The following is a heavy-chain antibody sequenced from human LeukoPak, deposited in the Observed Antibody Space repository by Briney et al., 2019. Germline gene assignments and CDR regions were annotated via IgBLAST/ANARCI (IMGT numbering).Heavy chain of an antibody. J-gene: IGHJ3*02. V-gene: IGHV1-2*02. CDR3: ARELDYYDSSGYAFDI. CDR1: GYTFTGYY. D-gene: IGHD3-22*01. CDR2: INPNSGGT. Sequence: ASVKVSCKASGYTFTGYYMHWVRQAPGQGLEWMGWINPNSGGTNYAQKFQGRVTMTRDTSISTAYMELSRLRSDDTAVYNCARELDYYDSSGYAFDIWGQGTMVTVSS.